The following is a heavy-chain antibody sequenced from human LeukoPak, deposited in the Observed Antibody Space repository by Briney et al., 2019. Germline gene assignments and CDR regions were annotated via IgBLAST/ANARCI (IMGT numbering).Heavy chain of an antibody. D-gene: IGHD3-9*01. J-gene: IGHJ4*02. CDR3: ARVGKYYDILTGPDY. CDR1: GYTFTSYG. Sequence: GASVKVSCKASGYTFTSYGISWVRQAPGQGLEWMGWISAYNGNTNYAQKLQGRVTMTTDTSTSTAYMELRSLRSDDTAVYYCARVGKYYDILTGPDYWGQGTLVTVSS. CDR2: ISAYNGNT. V-gene: IGHV1-18*01.